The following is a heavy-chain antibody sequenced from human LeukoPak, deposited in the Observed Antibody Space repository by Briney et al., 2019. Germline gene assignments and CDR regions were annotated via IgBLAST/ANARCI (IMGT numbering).Heavy chain of an antibody. CDR3: ARQSNTPAGDFDY. V-gene: IGHV1-2*02. D-gene: IGHD6-13*01. J-gene: IGHJ4*02. CDR1: GYTFTCYY. Sequence: ASVKVSCKSSGYTFTCYYMHWARQAPGQGLEWIGWIDPNSGGTNYAQKFQGRVTMTRDSRVTMTRDTSISAAYMELSRLRSDDTAVYYCARQSNTPAGDFDYWGQGTLDTVSS. CDR2: IDPNSGGT.